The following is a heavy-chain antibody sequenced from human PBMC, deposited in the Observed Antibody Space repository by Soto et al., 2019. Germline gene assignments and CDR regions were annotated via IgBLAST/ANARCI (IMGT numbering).Heavy chain of an antibody. CDR1: GDSVSSYK. CDR2: IDNNGGT. CDR3: VSQGFGALHGLVDV. Sequence: QVQLQESGPGLVKPSETLSLTRTVSGDSVSSYKWSWIRQTPGKGLEWIGYIDNNGGTSYNPSLRSRVTMAVDTPTKQCSLSLNSVPAADTAVYYGVSQGFGALHGLVDVWGQGTTVTVSS. V-gene: IGHV4-59*08. D-gene: IGHD3-10*01. J-gene: IGHJ6*02.